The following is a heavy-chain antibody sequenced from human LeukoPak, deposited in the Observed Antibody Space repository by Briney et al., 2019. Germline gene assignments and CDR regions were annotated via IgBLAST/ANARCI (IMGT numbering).Heavy chain of an antibody. CDR1: GFTFSSYA. Sequence: SGGSLRLSCAASGFTFSSYAMSWVRQAPGKGLEWVSAISGSGGSTYYADSVKGRFTISRDNSKNTLYLQMNSLRAEDTAVYYCARRMKLPPLYYYYYYMDVWGKGTTVTVSS. V-gene: IGHV3-23*01. CDR2: ISGSGGST. J-gene: IGHJ6*03. CDR3: ARRMKLPPLYYYYYYMDV. D-gene: IGHD4-23*01.